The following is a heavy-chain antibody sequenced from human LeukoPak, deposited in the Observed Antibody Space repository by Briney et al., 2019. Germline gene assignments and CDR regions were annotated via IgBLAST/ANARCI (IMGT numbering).Heavy chain of an antibody. Sequence: GGSLRLSCAASGFTFSSYGMTWVRQAPGKGLEWVSYISSSSSTIYYADSVKGRFTISRDNAKNSLYLQMNSLRAEDTALYYCAKVGGSGWSTPTFDYWGQGTLVTVSS. V-gene: IGHV3-48*04. CDR3: AKVGGSGWSTPTFDY. J-gene: IGHJ4*02. D-gene: IGHD6-19*01. CDR2: ISSSSSTI. CDR1: GFTFSSYG.